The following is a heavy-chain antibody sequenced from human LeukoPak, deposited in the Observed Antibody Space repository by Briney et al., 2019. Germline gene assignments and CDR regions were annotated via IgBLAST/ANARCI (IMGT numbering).Heavy chain of an antibody. Sequence: SETLSLTCTVSGGSISIYYWNWMRQPPGKGLEWIGYIYYSGSTDYNPSLKGRVTISEDTSKNQFYLKLNSVTAADTAVYYCARSLQYGNNNYYDGREVGARDTTVTVSS. D-gene: IGHD2/OR15-2a*01. CDR2: IYYSGST. CDR3: ARSLQYGNNNYYDGREV. V-gene: IGHV4-59*01. J-gene: IGHJ6*02. CDR1: GGSISIYY.